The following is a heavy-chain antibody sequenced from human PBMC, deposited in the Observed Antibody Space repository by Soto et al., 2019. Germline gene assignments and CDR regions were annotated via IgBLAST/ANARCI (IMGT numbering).Heavy chain of an antibody. Sequence: SETLSLTCTVSGGSISSGGYYWSWIRQHPGKGLEWIGYIYYSGSTYYNPSLKSRVTISVDTSKNQFSLKLSSVTAADTAVYYCARTGGFGYCSGGSCSRTNWFDPWGQGTLVTVSS. J-gene: IGHJ5*02. CDR2: IYYSGST. V-gene: IGHV4-31*03. D-gene: IGHD2-15*01. CDR1: GGSISSGGYY. CDR3: ARTGGFGYCSGGSCSRTNWFDP.